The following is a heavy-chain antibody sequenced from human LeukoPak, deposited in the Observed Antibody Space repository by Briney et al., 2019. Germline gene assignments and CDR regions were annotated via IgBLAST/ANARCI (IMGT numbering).Heavy chain of an antibody. D-gene: IGHD1-26*01. Sequence: PGTSLRLSCAASGSSFRDYAMHWVRQAPGKGLEWVAVISSDATITVYLDSVKGRFTISRDNSNNILQLQMDSLRTEDTALYFCARDPAPGIPDYLDYWGHGTLVTVSS. V-gene: IGHV3-30-3*01. CDR2: ISSDATIT. CDR3: ARDPAPGIPDYLDY. J-gene: IGHJ4*03. CDR1: GSSFRDYA.